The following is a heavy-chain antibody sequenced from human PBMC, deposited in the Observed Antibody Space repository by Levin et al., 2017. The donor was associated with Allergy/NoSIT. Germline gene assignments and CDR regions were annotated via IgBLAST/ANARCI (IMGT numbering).Heavy chain of an antibody. D-gene: IGHD3-9*01. Sequence: GESLKISCKGSGYSFTSYWIGWVRQMPGKGLEWMGIIYPGDSDTRYSPSFQGQVTISADKSISTAYLQWSSLKASDTAMYYCARHSEYDILTGYPNYYYGMDVWGQGTTVTVSS. J-gene: IGHJ6*02. CDR2: IYPGDSDT. CDR3: ARHSEYDILTGYPNYYYGMDV. V-gene: IGHV5-51*01. CDR1: GYSFTSYW.